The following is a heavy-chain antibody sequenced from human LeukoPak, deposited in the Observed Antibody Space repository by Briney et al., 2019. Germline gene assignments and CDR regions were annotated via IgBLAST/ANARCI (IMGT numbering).Heavy chain of an antibody. Sequence: PGGSLRLSCAASGFTFDDYGMSWVRQAPGKGLEWVSGINWNGGSTGYADSVKGRFTISRDNAKNSLYLQMNSLRAEDTALYYSARATYYYDSSGYLLYWGQGTLVTVSS. CDR1: GFTFDDYG. CDR3: ARATYYYDSSGYLLY. CDR2: INWNGGST. D-gene: IGHD3-22*01. J-gene: IGHJ4*02. V-gene: IGHV3-20*04.